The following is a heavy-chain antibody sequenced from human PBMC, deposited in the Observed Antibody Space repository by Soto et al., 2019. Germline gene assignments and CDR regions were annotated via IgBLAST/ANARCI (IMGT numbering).Heavy chain of an antibody. D-gene: IGHD2-15*01. CDR3: AKDRYCSGGSCYNWFDP. Sequence: GGSLRLSCAASGFTFSSYAMSWVRQAPGKGLEWVSAISGSGGSTYYADSVKGRFTISRDNSKNTLYLQMNSLRAEDTAVYYCAKDRYCSGGSCYNWFDPWGQGTLVTVSS. CDR2: ISGSGGST. J-gene: IGHJ5*02. V-gene: IGHV3-23*01. CDR1: GFTFSSYA.